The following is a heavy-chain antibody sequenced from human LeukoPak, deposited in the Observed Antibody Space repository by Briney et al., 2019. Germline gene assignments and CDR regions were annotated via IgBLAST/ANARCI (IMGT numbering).Heavy chain of an antibody. J-gene: IGHJ4*02. CDR2: INPANDET. V-gene: IGHV1-3*01. CDR1: GYSFSGYV. Sequence: ASVKVSCKASGYSFSGYVMHWVRQTPGQRLEWMGWINPANDETKYSEKFQGRVTITRDTSASTAYMELSNLRSADTAVYYCARDRGGTGDFDYWGQGTLVTVSS. CDR3: ARDRGGTGDFDY. D-gene: IGHD1-1*01.